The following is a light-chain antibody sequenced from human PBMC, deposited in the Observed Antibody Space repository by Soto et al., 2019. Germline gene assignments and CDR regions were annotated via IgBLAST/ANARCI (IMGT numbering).Light chain of an antibody. CDR2: ESS. CDR3: QHFKSFPIT. Sequence: DIQLTQSPSFLSASVGDRFTITCLASQDITNYLAWYLQKPGKAPKVLIYESSLLQSGVPSRFSGSGSGTDFTLTISSLQPEDFATYYCQHFKSFPITFGQGTRLEIK. V-gene: IGKV1-9*01. CDR1: QDITNY. J-gene: IGKJ5*01.